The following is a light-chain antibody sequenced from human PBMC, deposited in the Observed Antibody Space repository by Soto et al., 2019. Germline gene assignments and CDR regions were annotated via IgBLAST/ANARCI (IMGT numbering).Light chain of an antibody. Sequence: DIQMTQSPSTLSASVGDRVTITCRASQSISSWLAWYQQKPWKSPKLLIYKASSLESWVPSRFSGSGSATEFTLTISSLQPDDFATYYCQQYNSYSWSFGQGTKVEIK. J-gene: IGKJ1*01. V-gene: IGKV1-5*03. CDR1: QSISSW. CDR3: QQYNSYSWS. CDR2: KAS.